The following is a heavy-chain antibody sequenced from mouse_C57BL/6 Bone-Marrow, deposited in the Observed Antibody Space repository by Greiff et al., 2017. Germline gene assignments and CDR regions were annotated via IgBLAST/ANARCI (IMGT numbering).Heavy chain of an antibody. CDR1: GYTFTSYW. J-gene: IGHJ3*01. CDR3: ARRGPY. CDR2: IYPGSGST. Sequence: QVQLQQPGAELVKPGASVKMSCKASGYTFTSYWITWVKQRPGQGLEWIGVIYPGSGSTNYNEKFKSKATLTVDTSFSTAYTQLSNLASEDSAIYYCARRGPYWGQGTLVTVSA. V-gene: IGHV1-55*01.